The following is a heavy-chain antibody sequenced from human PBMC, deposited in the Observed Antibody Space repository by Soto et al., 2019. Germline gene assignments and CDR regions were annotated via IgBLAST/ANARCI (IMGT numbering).Heavy chain of an antibody. CDR3: ARGNFWSGYYALYYYDS. CDR2: IKHDGSEK. V-gene: IGHV3-7*03. J-gene: IGHJ4*02. Sequence: GGSLRLSCAASGFSFGIYWMSWVRQAPGKGLEWVANIKHDGSEKYYVDSVKGRFTISRDNAKNSVHLQMNSLRAEDTAVYYCARGNFWSGYYALYYYDSWGQGTLVTVSS. D-gene: IGHD3-3*01. CDR1: GFSFGIYW.